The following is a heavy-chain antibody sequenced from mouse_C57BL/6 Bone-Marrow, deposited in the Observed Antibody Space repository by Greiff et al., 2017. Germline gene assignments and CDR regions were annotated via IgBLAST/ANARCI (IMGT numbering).Heavy chain of an antibody. D-gene: IGHD2-5*01. CDR1: GFTFSSYG. V-gene: IGHV5-6*02. J-gene: IGHJ2*01. Sequence: EVKLVESGGDLVKPGGSLKLSCAASGFTFSSYGMSWVRQTPDKRLEWVATISSGGSYTYYPDSVKGRFTISRDNAKNTLYLQMSSLKSEDTAMYYCARPPPYYSNPYYFDYWGQGTTLTVSS. CDR2: ISSGGSYT. CDR3: ARPPPYYSNPYYFDY.